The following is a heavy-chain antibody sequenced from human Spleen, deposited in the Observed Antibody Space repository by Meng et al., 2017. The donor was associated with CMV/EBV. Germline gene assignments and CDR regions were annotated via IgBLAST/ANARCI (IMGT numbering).Heavy chain of an antibody. D-gene: IGHD3-9*01. J-gene: IGHJ4*02. CDR1: GLTFSDDS. CDR3: ARDVGRPWSLRYFDY. CDR2: ISSSGSTI. V-gene: IGHV3-11*04. Sequence: SGLTFSDDSMSWIRQAPGKGLEWISDISSSGSTIYYADSVKGRFTISGDNAKNLLYLQMNSLRVDDSAIYYCARDVGRPWSLRYFDYWGQGTLVTVSS.